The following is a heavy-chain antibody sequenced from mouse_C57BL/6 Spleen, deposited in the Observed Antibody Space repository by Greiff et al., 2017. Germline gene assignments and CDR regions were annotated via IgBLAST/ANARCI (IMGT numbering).Heavy chain of an antibody. Sequence: QVQLQQSGAELARPGASVKLSCTASGYTFTSYGISWVKQRTGQGLEWIGEIYPRSGNTYYNEKFKGKATLTADKSSSTAYMELSSLTAEDSSVYFCARRCDYEGFAYCGQGTLVTVSA. D-gene: IGHD2-4*01. J-gene: IGHJ3*01. V-gene: IGHV1-81*01. CDR3: ARRCDYEGFAY. CDR1: GYTFTSYG. CDR2: IYPRSGNT.